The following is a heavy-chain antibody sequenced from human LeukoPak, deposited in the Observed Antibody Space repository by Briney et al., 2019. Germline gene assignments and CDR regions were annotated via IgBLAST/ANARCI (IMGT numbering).Heavy chain of an antibody. D-gene: IGHD2-2*01. V-gene: IGHV3-33*01. CDR1: GFTFGSYG. Sequence: GRSLRLSCAASGFTFGSYGMHWVRQAPGKGLEWVAVIWYDGSNKYYADSVKGRFTISRDNSKNTLYLQMNSLRAEDTAVYYCARGSGDIVVVPAAMQFDPWGQGTLVTVTS. CDR3: ARGSGDIVVVPAAMQFDP. CDR2: IWYDGSNK. J-gene: IGHJ5*02.